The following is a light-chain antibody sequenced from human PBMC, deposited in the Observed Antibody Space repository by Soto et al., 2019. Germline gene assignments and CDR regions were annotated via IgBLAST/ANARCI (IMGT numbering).Light chain of an antibody. Sequence: IQWPQSTSSLSASVGGRVTITCLASQGISSYLAWYQQKPGKAPKLLIYAASTLQSGVPSRFSGSGSGTDFTLTISSLQPEDFATYYCQQLNTYPPSPFGHGTRLEIK. V-gene: IGKV1-9*01. CDR1: QGISSY. CDR2: AAS. CDR3: QQLNTYPPSP. J-gene: IGKJ5*01.